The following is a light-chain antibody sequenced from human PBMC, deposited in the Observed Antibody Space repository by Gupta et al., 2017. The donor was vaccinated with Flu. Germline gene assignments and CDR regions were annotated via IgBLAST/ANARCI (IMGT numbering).Light chain of an antibody. CDR2: GGS. CDR1: QSVDSSS. Sequence: EIVLTQSPGTLSLSPGERATLSCRASQSVDSSSLAWYQQKPGQAPRLVIYGGSNRAASFSDRFSGSASGTDFTLTISILDPEDFAVYYCQQGGGSTWTFGQGTKMEIK. J-gene: IGKJ1*01. CDR3: QQGGGSTWT. V-gene: IGKV3-20*01.